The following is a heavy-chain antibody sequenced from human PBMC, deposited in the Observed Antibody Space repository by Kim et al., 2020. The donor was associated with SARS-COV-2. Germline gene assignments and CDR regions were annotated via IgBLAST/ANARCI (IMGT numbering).Heavy chain of an antibody. D-gene: IGHD2-2*01. V-gene: IGHV3-30*18. CDR3: AKNAAAKGYFDY. CDR2: ISYDGSNK. CDR1: GFTFSSYG. Sequence: GGSLRLSCAASGFTFSSYGMHWVRQAPGKGLEWVAVISYDGSNKYYADSVKGRFTISRDNSKNTLYLQMNSLRAEDTAVYYCAKNAAAKGYFDYWGQGTLVTVSS. J-gene: IGHJ4*02.